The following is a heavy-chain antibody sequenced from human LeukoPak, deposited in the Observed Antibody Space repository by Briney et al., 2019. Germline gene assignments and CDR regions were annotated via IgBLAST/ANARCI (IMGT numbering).Heavy chain of an antibody. CDR3: ARVRDGYKSPAGGY. J-gene: IGHJ4*02. D-gene: IGHD5-24*01. V-gene: IGHV1-8*01. CDR2: MNPNSGNT. Sequence: ASVKVSCKASGYTFTSYDINWVRQATGQGLEWMGWMNPNSGNTGYAQKFQGRVTMTRNTSISTAYMELSSLRSEDTAVYYCARVRDGYKSPAGGYWSQGTLVTVSS. CDR1: GYTFTSYD.